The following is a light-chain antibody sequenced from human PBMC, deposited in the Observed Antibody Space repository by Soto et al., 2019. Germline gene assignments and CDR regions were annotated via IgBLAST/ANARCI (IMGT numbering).Light chain of an antibody. CDR3: SSYTSSNTLV. V-gene: IGLV2-14*01. Sequence: QSALTQPASVSGSPGQSITISCTGTSSDVGAYNYVSWYQQHPGKAPKLMIFEVSDRPSGVSNRFSGSKSGNTASLTIFGLQAEDEADYYCSSYTSSNTLVFGGGTKLTVL. J-gene: IGLJ2*01. CDR1: SSDVGAYNY. CDR2: EVS.